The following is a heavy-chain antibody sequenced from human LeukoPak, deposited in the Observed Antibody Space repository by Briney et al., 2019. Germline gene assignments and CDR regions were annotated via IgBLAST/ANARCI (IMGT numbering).Heavy chain of an antibody. CDR1: GFIFDDYA. CDR2: ISWNSGSL. V-gene: IGHV3-9*01. CDR3: ARGLGGDQGYFDL. D-gene: IGHD3-10*01. Sequence: GGSLRLSCAASGFIFDDYAMHWVRQAPGKGLEWVSGISWNSGSLAYADSVRGRFTISRDNAKNSLYLQMNSLRTEDTALYYCARGLGGDQGYFDLWGRGTLATVSS. J-gene: IGHJ2*01.